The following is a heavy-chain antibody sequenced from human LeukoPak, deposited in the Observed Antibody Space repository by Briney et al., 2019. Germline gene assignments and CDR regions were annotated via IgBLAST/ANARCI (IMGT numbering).Heavy chain of an antibody. J-gene: IGHJ4*02. D-gene: IGHD4-17*01. CDR3: AKSPADYGDDLFDC. V-gene: IGHV3-23*01. CDR2: ISVSGDGT. CDR1: GFTFSSYA. Sequence: PGGSLRLSCAASGFTFSSYAMSWVRQAPGKGLEWVSSISVSGDGTYYADSVKGRFTISRDNSRDTLYMQLNSLRAEDTAVYYCAKSPADYGDDLFDCWGQGTLVTVSS.